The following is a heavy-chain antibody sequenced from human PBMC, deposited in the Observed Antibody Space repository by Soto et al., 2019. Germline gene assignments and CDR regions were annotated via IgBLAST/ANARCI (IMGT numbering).Heavy chain of an antibody. CDR3: AHRVLRTVFGLVTTTAIYFDF. V-gene: IGHV2-5*02. D-gene: IGHD3-3*01. Sequence: QITLNESGPTVVRPTETLTLTCRFSGFSLTTSGVGVGWIRQSPGKAPEWLALIYWDDDKRYSASLKSRLTSTKEPSKNQVVLTVSDLDPTDTATYYCAHRVLRTVFGLVTTTAIYFDFWGQGTPVAVSS. CDR1: GFSLTTSGVG. J-gene: IGHJ4*02. CDR2: IYWDDDK.